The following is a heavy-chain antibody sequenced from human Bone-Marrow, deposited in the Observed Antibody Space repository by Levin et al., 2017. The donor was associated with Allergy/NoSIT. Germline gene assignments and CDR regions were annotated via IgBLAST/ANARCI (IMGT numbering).Heavy chain of an antibody. CDR2: IKSKTDGGTT. V-gene: IGHV3-15*01. CDR3: TTGMDIHRYYYYYGMDV. Sequence: GGSLRLSCAASGFTFSNAWMSWVRQAPGKGLEWVGRIKSKTDGGTTDYAAPVKGRFTISRDDSKNTLYLQMNSLKTEDTAVYYCTTGMDIHRYYYYYGMDVWGQGTTVTVSS. D-gene: IGHD2-8*01. CDR1: GFTFSNAW. J-gene: IGHJ6*02.